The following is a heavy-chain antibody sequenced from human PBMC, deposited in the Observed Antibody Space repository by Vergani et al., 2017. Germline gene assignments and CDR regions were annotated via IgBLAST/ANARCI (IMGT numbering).Heavy chain of an antibody. D-gene: IGHD2-2*01. CDR1: GGSFSGYY. J-gene: IGHJ4*02. CDR2: INHSGST. V-gene: IGHV4-34*01. CDR3: AVVVPDPHWALDY. Sequence: QVQLQQWGAGLLKPSETLSLTCAVYGGSFSGYYWSWIRQPPGKGLEWIGEINHSGSTNYNPSLKSRVTISVDTSKNQFSLKLSSVTAADTAVYYCAVVVPDPHWALDYWGQGTLVTVSS.